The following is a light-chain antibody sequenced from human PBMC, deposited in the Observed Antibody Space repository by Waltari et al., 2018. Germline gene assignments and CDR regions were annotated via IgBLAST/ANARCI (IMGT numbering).Light chain of an antibody. CDR1: SSDVGGYNY. J-gene: IGLJ2*01. Sequence: QSALTQPRPVSGSPGQSVAISCTGTSSDVGGYNYVSWYQQYPGTAPKLIIYDVTKRPSGVPDRFSGSKSGNTASLTISGLQAEDEADYYCCSYAGTYTPLFGGGTKLTVL. V-gene: IGLV2-11*01. CDR3: CSYAGTYTPL. CDR2: DVT.